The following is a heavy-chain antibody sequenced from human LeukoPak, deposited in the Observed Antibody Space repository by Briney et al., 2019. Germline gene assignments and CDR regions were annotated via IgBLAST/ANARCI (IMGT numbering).Heavy chain of an antibody. CDR3: ARGGGSSWYNYYGMDV. CDR1: GGSFSGYY. J-gene: IGHJ6*04. Sequence: PSETLSLTCAVYGGSFSGYYWSWIRQPPGKGLEWIGEINHSGSTNYNPSLKSRVTISVDTPKNQFSLKLSSVTAADTAMYYCARGGGSSWYNYYGMDVWGKGTTVTVSS. CDR2: INHSGST. D-gene: IGHD6-13*01. V-gene: IGHV4-34*01.